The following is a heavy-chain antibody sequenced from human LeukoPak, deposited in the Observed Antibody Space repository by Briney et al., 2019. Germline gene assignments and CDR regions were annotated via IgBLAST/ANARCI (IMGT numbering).Heavy chain of an antibody. CDR3: ERDLGSVTAKDY. Sequence: ASVKVSSKVSGYSLTELSMHWVRQAPGKGLEWMGRFDPEDGETIYVQNFQARVTMSEDTFTATAYMELSSLRSEDTAVYYCERDLGSVTAKDYWGQGTLVTVSS. CDR2: FDPEDGET. D-gene: IGHD2-15*01. CDR1: GYSLTELS. V-gene: IGHV1-24*01. J-gene: IGHJ4*02.